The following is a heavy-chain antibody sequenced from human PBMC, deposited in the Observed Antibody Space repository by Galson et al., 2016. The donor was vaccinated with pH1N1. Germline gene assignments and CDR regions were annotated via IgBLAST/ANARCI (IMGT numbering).Heavy chain of an antibody. D-gene: IGHD3-22*01. J-gene: IGHJ5*02. CDR3: ARNMDFSEVVIFPFNR. CDR2: IFHTGKT. CDR1: GYSIRNGYY. V-gene: IGHV4-38-2*01. Sequence: SETLSLTCDVSGYSIRNGYYWGWIRQPPGKGLEWIRFIFHTGKTYYNVSLKSRATISVDTSKNHFSLKLKSVTAADTAVYYCARNMDFSEVVIFPFNRWGQGTLVTVSS.